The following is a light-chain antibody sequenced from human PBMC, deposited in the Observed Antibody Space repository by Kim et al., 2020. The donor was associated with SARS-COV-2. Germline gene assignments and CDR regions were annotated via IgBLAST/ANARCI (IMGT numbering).Light chain of an antibody. CDR2: YDT. J-gene: IGLJ3*02. Sequence: APGKTASSTCGGENIETYSVHWYQQRPGQAPVLVISYDTDRPSGIPERFSGSNSGDTATLTISRVEAGDEADYYCQVWNTNSDHRVFGGGTQLTVL. CDR3: QVWNTNSDHRV. CDR1: NIETYS. V-gene: IGLV3-21*04.